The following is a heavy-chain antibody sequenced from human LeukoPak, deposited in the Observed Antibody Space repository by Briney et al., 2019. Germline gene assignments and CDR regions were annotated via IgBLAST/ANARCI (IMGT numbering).Heavy chain of an antibody. J-gene: IGHJ3*02. CDR2: IIPIFGIA. Sequence: ASVKVSCKASGGTFSSYAISLLRQAPGQGLEWMGRIIPIFGIANYAQKFQGRVTITADKSTSTAYMDQSSVTAADTAVYHRARGRGIVVVPALSDAFDIWGQGTMVTVSS. CDR3: ARGRGIVVVPALSDAFDI. D-gene: IGHD2-2*01. V-gene: IGHV1-69*04. CDR1: GGTFSSYA.